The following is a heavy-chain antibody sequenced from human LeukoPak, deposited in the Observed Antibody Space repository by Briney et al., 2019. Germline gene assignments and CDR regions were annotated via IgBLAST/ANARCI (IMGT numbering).Heavy chain of an antibody. CDR2: INPNSGGT. D-gene: IGHD3-22*01. Sequence: GASVKVSCKASGYTFTGYYIHWVRQAPGQGLEWMGRINPNSGGTNYAQKFQGRVTMARDTSISTAYMELGSLRADDTAVYYCARSGFSDTRGSNDAFDIWGQGTMVTVSS. CDR3: ARSGFSDTRGSNDAFDI. V-gene: IGHV1-2*06. CDR1: GYTFTGYY. J-gene: IGHJ3*02.